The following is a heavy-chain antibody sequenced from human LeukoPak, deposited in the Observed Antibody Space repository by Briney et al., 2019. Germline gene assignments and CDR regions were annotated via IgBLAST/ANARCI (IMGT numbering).Heavy chain of an antibody. J-gene: IGHJ5*02. CDR3: VREITMSGGFDP. V-gene: IGHV3-21*06. CDR1: GFTFDDYS. D-gene: IGHD3-10*02. CDR2: ISSRSSYI. Sequence: PGGPLRLSCAASGFTFDDYSMNWVRQAPGKGLEWVSSISSRSSYIFYADSVKGRFSISRDNAKNSLCLQMTSLRVEDTAVYYCVREITMSGGFDPWGQGTLVTVSS.